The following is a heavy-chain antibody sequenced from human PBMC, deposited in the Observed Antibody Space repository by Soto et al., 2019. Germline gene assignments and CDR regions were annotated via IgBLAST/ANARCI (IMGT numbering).Heavy chain of an antibody. V-gene: IGHV4-59*01. CDR3: ARDYGAGSYGIDY. D-gene: IGHD3-10*01. CDR2: IHNSGTT. CDR1: GASINTYY. Sequence: PSETLSLTCTVSGASINTYYWAWIRQPPGKGLEWIGYIHNSGTTDYNPSLKSRVTMSVDTSKSQFSLKLSSVTAADTAVYYCARDYGAGSYGIDYWGQGTLVT. J-gene: IGHJ4*02.